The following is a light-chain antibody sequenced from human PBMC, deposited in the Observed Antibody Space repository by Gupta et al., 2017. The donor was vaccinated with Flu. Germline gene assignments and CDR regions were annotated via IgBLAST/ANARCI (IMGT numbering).Light chain of an antibody. CDR3: CSDAGRDTWV. CDR1: SSDVGGYNY. V-gene: IGLV2-11*01. CDR2: DVS. J-gene: IGLJ3*02. Sequence: QSALTQPRSVSGSPGQSVTISCTGTSSDVGGYNYVSWYQQHPGKAPKVMIYDVSKRPSGVPDRFSGSKSGNTASLTISGLQAEEEADYYCCSDAGRDTWVFGEGTKLTVL.